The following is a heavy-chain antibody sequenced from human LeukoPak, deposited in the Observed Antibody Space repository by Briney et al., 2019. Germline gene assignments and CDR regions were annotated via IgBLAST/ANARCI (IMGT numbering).Heavy chain of an antibody. CDR1: GFTFSDHY. J-gene: IGHJ4*02. D-gene: IGHD2-2*01. Sequence: GGSLRLSCAASGFTFSDHYMDWVRQAPGKGLEWLARSRDKARSYSTEHAASVKGRFPISRDNSNNSLYLQMNSLKTEDTAVYYCARRSNTYYTFDYWGQGTLVTVSS. CDR2: SRDKARSYST. V-gene: IGHV3-72*01. CDR3: ARRSNTYYTFDY.